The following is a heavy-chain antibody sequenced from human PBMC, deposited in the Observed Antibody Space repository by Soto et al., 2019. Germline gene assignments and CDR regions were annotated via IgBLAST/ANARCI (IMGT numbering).Heavy chain of an antibody. CDR3: ARGDSSSWYSDWFDP. CDR2: IWYDGSNT. V-gene: IGHV3-33*01. CDR1: GVALWIYS. Sequence: PLGCHGLSGAPAGVALWIYSIHIVRKAPFKGMEWVVVIWYDGSNTFYADFVKGRFVIARDNSKNTLYLQMNRLRAEDTAVYYCARGDSSSWYSDWFDPWGQGTLVTVSS. J-gene: IGHJ5*02. D-gene: IGHD6-13*01.